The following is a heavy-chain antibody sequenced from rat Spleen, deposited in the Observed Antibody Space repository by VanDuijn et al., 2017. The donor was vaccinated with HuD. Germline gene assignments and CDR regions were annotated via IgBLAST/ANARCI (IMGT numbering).Heavy chain of an antibody. J-gene: IGHJ3*01. CDR3: AKDLDYSGDNWFGY. V-gene: IGHV5-46*01. Sequence: EVQLVESGGGLVQPGRSMKLSCAASGFTFSSFPMAWVRQAPTKGLEWVATISTSGGSTYYRDSVKGRFTISRDNAKSTLYLQMESLRSEDTATYYCAKDLDYSGDNWFGYWGQGTLVTVSS. CDR1: GFTFSSFP. D-gene: IGHD1-1*01. CDR2: ISTSGGST.